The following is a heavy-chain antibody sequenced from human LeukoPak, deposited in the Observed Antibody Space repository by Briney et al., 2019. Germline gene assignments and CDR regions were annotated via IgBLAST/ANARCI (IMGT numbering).Heavy chain of an antibody. CDR1: GFTFSNYG. CDR3: ARDLTIFGVVIDY. J-gene: IGHJ4*02. Sequence: PGGSLRLSCAASGFTFSNYGMHWVRQAPGKGLEWVAVTSYDGSNKYYAESVKGRFTISRDNSKNTLYLQMNSLRAEDTAVYYCARDLTIFGVVIDYWGREPWSPSPQ. CDR2: TSYDGSNK. D-gene: IGHD3-3*01. V-gene: IGHV3-30*03.